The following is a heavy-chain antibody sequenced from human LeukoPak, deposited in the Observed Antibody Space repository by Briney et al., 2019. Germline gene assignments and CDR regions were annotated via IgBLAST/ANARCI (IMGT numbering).Heavy chain of an antibody. CDR2: ISSSSSYI. CDR1: GFTFSSYS. D-gene: IGHD6-13*01. J-gene: IGHJ6*03. CDR3: AREGSSSQQTRGGYYYYYYMDV. Sequence: PGGSLRLSCAASGFTFSSYSMNWVRQTPGKGLEWVSSISSSSSYIYYADSVKGRFTISRDNAKNSLYLQMNSLRAEDTAVYYCAREGSSSQQTRGGYYYYYYMDVWGKGTTVTVSS. V-gene: IGHV3-21*01.